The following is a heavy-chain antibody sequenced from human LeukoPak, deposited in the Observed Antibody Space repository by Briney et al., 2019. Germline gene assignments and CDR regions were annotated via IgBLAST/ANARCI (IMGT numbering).Heavy chain of an antibody. Sequence: SVKVSCKASGGTFSSYAISWVRQAPGQGREWMGRIIPIFGTANYAQKFQGRVTITTDESTSTAYMELSSLRSEDTAAYYCARVGRPLAPDYWGQGTLVTVSS. D-gene: IGHD1-1*01. CDR3: ARVGRPLAPDY. CDR2: IIPIFGTA. CDR1: GGTFSSYA. J-gene: IGHJ4*02. V-gene: IGHV1-69*05.